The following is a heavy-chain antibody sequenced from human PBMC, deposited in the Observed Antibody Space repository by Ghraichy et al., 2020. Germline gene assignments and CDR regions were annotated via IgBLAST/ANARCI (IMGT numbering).Heavy chain of an antibody. J-gene: IGHJ6*02. V-gene: IGHV1-24*01. CDR1: GYTLTELA. CDR3: AKAGHVAAGTRGYYYYGMDV. CDR2: FDPEDGKT. D-gene: IGHD6-13*01. Sequence: ASVKVSCKVSGYTLTELAMHWVRQAPGKGLEWMGGFDPEDGKTIYVQKLQGRVTMTEDTSTDTGYMELSSLRSEDTAVYFCAKAGHVAAGTRGYYYYGMDVWGQGTTVTVSS.